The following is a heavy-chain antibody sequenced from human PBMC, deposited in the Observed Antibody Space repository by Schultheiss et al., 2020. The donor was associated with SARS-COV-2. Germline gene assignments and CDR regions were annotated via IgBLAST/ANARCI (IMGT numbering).Heavy chain of an antibody. V-gene: IGHV4-61*08. CDR2: IYTSGST. CDR3: ARDLVGATLDY. Sequence: SETLSLTCTVSGGSISSGGYYWSWIRQPPGKGLEWIGSIYTSGSTNYNPSLKSRVTISVDTSKNQFSLKLSSVTAADTAVYYCARDLVGATLDYWGQGTLVTVSS. CDR1: GGSISSGGYY. J-gene: IGHJ4*02. D-gene: IGHD1-26*01.